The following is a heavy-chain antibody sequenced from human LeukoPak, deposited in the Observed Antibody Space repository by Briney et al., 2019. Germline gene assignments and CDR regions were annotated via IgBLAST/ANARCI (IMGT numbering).Heavy chain of an antibody. CDR2: ISGSGGST. CDR1: GFTFSSYA. Sequence: GGSLRLSCAASGFTFSSYAMSWVRQAPGKGLEWVSAISGSGGSTYYADSVKGRFTISRDNSKNTLYLQMNSLRAEDTAVYYCARLNGKYRSGGSCYVDYWGQGTLVTVSS. V-gene: IGHV3-23*01. CDR3: ARLNGKYRSGGSCYVDY. D-gene: IGHD2-15*01. J-gene: IGHJ4*02.